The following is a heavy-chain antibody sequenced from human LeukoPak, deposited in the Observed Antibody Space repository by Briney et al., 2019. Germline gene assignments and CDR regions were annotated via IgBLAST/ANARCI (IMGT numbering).Heavy chain of an antibody. Sequence: SETLSLTCTVSGGSISSSSYYWGWIRQPPGKGLEWTGEVYHSGSTNYNPSLKSRVTISVDKSKNQFSLKLSSVTAADTAVYYCVTYYYDSSGYYHFDYWGQGTLVTVSS. CDR3: VTYYYDSSGYYHFDY. CDR2: VYHSGST. CDR1: GGSISSSSYY. V-gene: IGHV4-39*07. D-gene: IGHD3-22*01. J-gene: IGHJ4*02.